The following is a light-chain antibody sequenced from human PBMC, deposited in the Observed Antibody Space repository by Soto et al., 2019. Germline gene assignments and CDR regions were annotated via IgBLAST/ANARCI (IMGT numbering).Light chain of an antibody. Sequence: QSALSPPASVSGSPGQSGPISCTVRSSDVGAYNSVSWYQQHPDKAPQLMIYKGTQRPSGVSNRFPGSTSGNAASLTISGLQAGDEADYFCCSSAPESTYVFGTGTKVTGL. V-gene: IGLV2-23*01. CDR3: CSSAPESTYV. J-gene: IGLJ1*01. CDR1: SSDVGAYNS. CDR2: KGT.